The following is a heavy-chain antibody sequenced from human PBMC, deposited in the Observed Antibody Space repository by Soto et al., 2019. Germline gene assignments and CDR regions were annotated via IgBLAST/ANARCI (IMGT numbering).Heavy chain of an antibody. CDR2: ISGSGGST. CDR3: AKDNHYPPGSYYYYGMDV. J-gene: IGHJ6*02. CDR1: GFTFSSYA. V-gene: IGHV3-23*01. D-gene: IGHD1-26*01. Sequence: EVQLLESGGGLVQPGGSLRLSCAASGFTFSSYAMSWVRQAPGKGLEWVSAISGSGGSTYYADSVKGRFTISRDNSKNTLYLQMNSLRAEDTAVYYCAKDNHYPPGSYYYYGMDVWGQGTTVTVSS.